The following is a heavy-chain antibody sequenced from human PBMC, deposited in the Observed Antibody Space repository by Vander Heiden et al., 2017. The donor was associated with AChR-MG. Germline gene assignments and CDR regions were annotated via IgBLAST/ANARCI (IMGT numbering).Heavy chain of an antibody. CDR2: INPANGNT. D-gene: IGHD5-18*01. V-gene: IGHV1-3*01. Sequence: QAKLVQPGAEVTKPGVPVRISCTTSGYIFSNYVIHWMRQAPGQRLEWMGWINPANGNTKYSQNFQGRVTFSSDTYAKTAYKEIIHLIPGDTAVFYWARLTRYGRPGDNWFDPWGQGTLVTVSS. CDR3: ARLTRYGRPGDNWFDP. J-gene: IGHJ5*02. CDR1: GYIFSNYV.